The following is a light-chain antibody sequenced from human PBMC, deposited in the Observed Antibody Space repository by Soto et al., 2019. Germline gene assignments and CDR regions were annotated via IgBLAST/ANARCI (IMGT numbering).Light chain of an antibody. CDR1: SSDIGGYKY. Sequence: QSALTQPASVSGSPGQSITISCTGTSSDIGGYKYVSWYQQHSGNAPKLMLYEVTNRPSGVSNRFSGSKSGNTAYLTISGLLAEDEATYYCSSYTSNTTPYVFGTGTKLTVL. CDR2: EVT. J-gene: IGLJ1*01. CDR3: SSYTSNTTPYV. V-gene: IGLV2-14*03.